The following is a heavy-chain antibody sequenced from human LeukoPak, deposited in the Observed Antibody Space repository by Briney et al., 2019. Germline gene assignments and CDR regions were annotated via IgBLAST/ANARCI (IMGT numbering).Heavy chain of an antibody. Sequence: PSQTLSLTCTVSGGSISSGGYYWSWIRQHPGKGLEWIGYIYYSGSTYYNPSLKSRVTISVDTSKNQFSLKLSSVTAADTAVYYCARLGVTAGRNWFDPWGQGTLVTVSS. CDR1: GGSISSGGYY. V-gene: IGHV4-31*03. J-gene: IGHJ5*02. CDR2: IYYSGST. D-gene: IGHD6-13*01. CDR3: ARLGVTAGRNWFDP.